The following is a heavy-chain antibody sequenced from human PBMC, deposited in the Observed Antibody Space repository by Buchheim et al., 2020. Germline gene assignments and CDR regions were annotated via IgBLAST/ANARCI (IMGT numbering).Heavy chain of an antibody. CDR1: GGSIGSYY. CDR3: ARDGTTTGGYYFDY. D-gene: IGHD1-1*01. Sequence: QVQLQESGPGLVKPSETLSVTCTVSGGSIGSYYWSWIRQPPGKGLEWIGYIYYSGSTNYNPSLKSRVSISVDTSKNQFSLKLSSVIAADTAVYYCARDGTTTGGYYFDYWGQGTLVPSP. CDR2: IYYSGST. J-gene: IGHJ4*02. V-gene: IGHV4-59*01.